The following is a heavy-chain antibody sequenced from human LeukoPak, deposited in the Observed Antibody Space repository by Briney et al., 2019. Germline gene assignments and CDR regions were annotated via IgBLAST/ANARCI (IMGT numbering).Heavy chain of an antibody. CDR1: GFTFSSYS. Sequence: GGSLRLSCAASGFTFSSYSMNWVRQAPGKGLEWVSSISSSSSYIYYADSVKGRFTISRDNAKNSLYLQMNSLRAEDTAVYYCARAATYPYGSGSYYTLPYYFDYWGQGTLVTVSS. CDR3: ARAATYPYGSGSYYTLPYYFDY. CDR2: ISSSSSYI. D-gene: IGHD3-10*01. V-gene: IGHV3-21*01. J-gene: IGHJ4*02.